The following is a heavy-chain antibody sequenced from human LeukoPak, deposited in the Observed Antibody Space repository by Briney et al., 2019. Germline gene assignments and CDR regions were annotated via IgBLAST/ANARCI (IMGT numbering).Heavy chain of an antibody. CDR1: GFTFDDYA. V-gene: IGHV3-43*02. CDR2: ISGDGGST. Sequence: GGSLRLSCAASGFTFDDYAMEWVRQAPGKGLEWVSLISGDGGSTYYADSVKGRFTISRDNSKSTLYLQMNSLRVDDTSVYFCVRDPPDSGWAFWSWGQGTLVTVSS. J-gene: IGHJ5*02. CDR3: VRDPPDSGWAFWS. D-gene: IGHD6-19*01.